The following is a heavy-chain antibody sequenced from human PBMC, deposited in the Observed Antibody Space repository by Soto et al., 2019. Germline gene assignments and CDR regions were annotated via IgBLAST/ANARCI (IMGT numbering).Heavy chain of an antibody. D-gene: IGHD1-26*01. Sequence: QVQLVQSGAEVGKPGASVKVSCTTSGYIFTNYDINWVRQAAGQGLEWVGWMNPNTGDTGYAQKLQGRVTITRNSSISKAYMELRSLRSDDTAVYYCATEWEEGFWFDHWGPGDLVNVSS. CDR3: ATEWEEGFWFDH. J-gene: IGHJ5*02. CDR2: MNPNTGDT. V-gene: IGHV1-8*01. CDR1: GYIFTNYD.